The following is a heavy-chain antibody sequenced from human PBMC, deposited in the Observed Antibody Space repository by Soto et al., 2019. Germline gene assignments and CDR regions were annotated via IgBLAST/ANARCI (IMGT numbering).Heavy chain of an antibody. CDR3: ARAHAPTLPFDY. V-gene: IGHV4-59*01. Sequence: PSETLSLTCTVSGGSIRNVYWSWIWQAPGKGLEWIGFIFHSGNAKYNPSLKSRVTISVDTSKNQFSLSLDSVTAADTAVYFCARAHAPTLPFDYWGQGTLVTVSS. CDR1: GGSIRNVY. J-gene: IGHJ4*01. D-gene: IGHD2-15*01. CDR2: IFHSGNA.